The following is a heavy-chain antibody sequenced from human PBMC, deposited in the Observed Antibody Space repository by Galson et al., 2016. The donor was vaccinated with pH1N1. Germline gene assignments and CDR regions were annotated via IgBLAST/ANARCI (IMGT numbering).Heavy chain of an antibody. Sequence: SVKVSCKASGYTFTSNAMNWVRQAPGQGLEWMGWINTNTGNPTYAQGFTGRSVFSLDTSVSMAYLQISSLKAEDTAVYYCARSSCSSTSCYGGSYYYYGMDVWGQGTTVTVSS. CDR3: ARSSCSSTSCYGGSYYYYGMDV. D-gene: IGHD2-2*01. CDR1: GYTFTSNA. J-gene: IGHJ6*02. V-gene: IGHV7-4-1*04. CDR2: INTNTGNP.